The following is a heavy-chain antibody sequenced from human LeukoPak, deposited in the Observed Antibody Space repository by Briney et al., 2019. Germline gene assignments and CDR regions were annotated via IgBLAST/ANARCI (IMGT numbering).Heavy chain of an antibody. Sequence: GRSLRLSCAASGFTFSSYAMHWVRQAPGKGLEWVAVISYDGSNKYYADSVKGRFTISRDNSKNTLYLQMNSLRAEDTAVYYCARAPYGMDVWSQGTTVTVSS. CDR3: ARAPYGMDV. CDR1: GFTFSSYA. J-gene: IGHJ6*02. CDR2: ISYDGSNK. V-gene: IGHV3-30-3*01.